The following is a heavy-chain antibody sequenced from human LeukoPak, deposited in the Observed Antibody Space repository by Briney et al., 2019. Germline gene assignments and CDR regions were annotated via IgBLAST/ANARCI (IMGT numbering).Heavy chain of an antibody. V-gene: IGHV1-18*01. J-gene: IGHJ4*02. CDR2: ISAYSGDT. D-gene: IGHD3-10*01. Sequence: GASVKVSCKASGYTFTSYGISWVRQAPGQGLEWMGWISAYSGDTNYAQKFQDRVTMTRDTSTSTVYMELSSLRSEDTAVYYCARRGSGSYVLDYWGQGTLVTVSS. CDR1: GYTFTSYG. CDR3: ARRGSGSYVLDY.